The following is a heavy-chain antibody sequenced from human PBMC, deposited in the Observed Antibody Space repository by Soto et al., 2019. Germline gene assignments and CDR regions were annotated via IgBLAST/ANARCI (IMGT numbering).Heavy chain of an antibody. CDR1: GFTFSSYG. V-gene: IGHV3-30*18. J-gene: IGHJ4*02. CDR3: EKNDY. CDR2: ISYDGSNK. Sequence: PGGSLRLSCAASGFTFSSYGMHWVRQAPGKGLEWVAVISYDGSNKYYADSVKGRFTISRDNSKNTLYLQMNSLRAEDTAVYYWEKNDYWGQGTLVTVSS.